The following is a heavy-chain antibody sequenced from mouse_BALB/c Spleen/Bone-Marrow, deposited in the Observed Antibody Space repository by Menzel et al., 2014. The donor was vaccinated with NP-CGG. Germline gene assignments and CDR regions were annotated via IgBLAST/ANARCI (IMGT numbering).Heavy chain of an antibody. CDR3: TRSTATFDY. D-gene: IGHD1-2*01. V-gene: IGHV1-80*01. CDR1: GYAFSAYW. J-gene: IGHJ2*01. CDR2: IYPGVGDT. Sequence: VQLQQSGAELVRPGSSVKISCKASGYAFSAYWMNWVKQRPGQGLEWIGQIYPGVGDTNYNGKFKGKATLTADKSSSTAYMQLSSLTSEDSAVYFCTRSTATFDYWGQGTTHTVSS.